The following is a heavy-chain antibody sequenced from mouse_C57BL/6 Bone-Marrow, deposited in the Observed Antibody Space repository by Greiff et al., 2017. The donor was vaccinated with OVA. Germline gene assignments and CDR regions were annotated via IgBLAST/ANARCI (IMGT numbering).Heavy chain of an antibody. D-gene: IGHD1-2*01. V-gene: IGHV1-64*01. Sequence: QVQLQQPGAELVKPGASVKLSCKASGYTFTSYWMHWVKQRPGQGLEWIGMIHPNSGSTNYNETFKSKATLTVDQPSSTAYMQLSSLTSEDSAVYYCARHGDAALYAMDYWGQGTSVTVSS. CDR3: ARHGDAALYAMDY. CDR2: IHPNSGST. J-gene: IGHJ4*01. CDR1: GYTFTSYW.